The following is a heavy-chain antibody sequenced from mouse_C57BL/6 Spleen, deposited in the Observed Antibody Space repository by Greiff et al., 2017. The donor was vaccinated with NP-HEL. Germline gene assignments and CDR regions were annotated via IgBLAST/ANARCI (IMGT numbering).Heavy chain of an antibody. Sequence: VQLQQSGPELVKPGASVKISCKASGYSFTGYYMNWVKQSPEKSLEWIGEINPSTGGTTYNQKFKAKATLTVDKSSSTAYMQLKSLTSEDSAVYYCARNDYGSSYGYFDYWGQGTTLTVSS. D-gene: IGHD1-1*01. J-gene: IGHJ2*01. CDR2: INPSTGGT. V-gene: IGHV1-42*01. CDR1: GYSFTGYY. CDR3: ARNDYGSSYGYFDY.